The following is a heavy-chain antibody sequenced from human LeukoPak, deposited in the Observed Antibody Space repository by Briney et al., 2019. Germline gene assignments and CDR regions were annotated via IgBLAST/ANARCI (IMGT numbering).Heavy chain of an antibody. D-gene: IGHD6-13*01. J-gene: IGHJ3*02. CDR1: GGTFSIYA. CDR2: IIPIFGTA. CDR3: ARGEQQLVQDAFDI. V-gene: IGHV1-69*05. Sequence: SVNVSCKASGGTFSIYAISWVRQAPGQGLEWMGGIIPIFGTANYAQKFQGRVTITTDESTSTAYMELSSLRSEDTAVYYCARGEQQLVQDAFDIWGQGTMVTVSS.